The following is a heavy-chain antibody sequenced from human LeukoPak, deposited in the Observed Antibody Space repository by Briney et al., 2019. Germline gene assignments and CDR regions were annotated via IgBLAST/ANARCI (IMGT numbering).Heavy chain of an antibody. CDR2: IYYSGST. CDR1: GGSISSGGYY. CDR3: ARDRKRRLWFGELFGGYFDY. Sequence: PSETLSLTCTVSGGSISSGGYYWSWIRQHPGKGLEWIGYIYYSGSTYYNPSLKSRVTISVDTSKNQFSLKLSSVTAADTAVYYCARDRKRRLWFGELFGGYFDYWGQGTLVTVSS. D-gene: IGHD3-10*01. J-gene: IGHJ4*02. V-gene: IGHV4-31*03.